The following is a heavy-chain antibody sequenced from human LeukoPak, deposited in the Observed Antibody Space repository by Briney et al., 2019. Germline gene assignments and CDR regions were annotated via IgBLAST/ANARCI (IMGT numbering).Heavy chain of an antibody. J-gene: IGHJ6*02. CDR2: IKQDGSEK. Sequence: GGSLRLSCAASGFSFSSYWMNWVRQALGKGLEWVANIKQDGSEKYYVDSVKGRFTISRDNAKNSLYLQMSSLRAEDTAVYYCGMAMDVWGRGTTVTVSS. V-gene: IGHV3-7*05. CDR1: GFSFSSYW. CDR3: GMAMDV. D-gene: IGHD5-24*01.